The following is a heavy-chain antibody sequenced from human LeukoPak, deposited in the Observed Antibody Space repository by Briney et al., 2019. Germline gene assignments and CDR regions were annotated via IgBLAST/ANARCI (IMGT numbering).Heavy chain of an antibody. D-gene: IGHD3-22*01. V-gene: IGHV3-30*18. Sequence: GRSLRLSCAASGFTFSSYAMHWVRQAPGKGLEWVAVISYDGTKKYYADSAKGRFTISRDNSNYTLFLQMNSLRVEDTAVYYCAKGVADVIVVITAIDYWGQGTLVTVSS. CDR3: AKGVADVIVVITAIDY. CDR1: GFTFSSYA. J-gene: IGHJ4*02. CDR2: ISYDGTKK.